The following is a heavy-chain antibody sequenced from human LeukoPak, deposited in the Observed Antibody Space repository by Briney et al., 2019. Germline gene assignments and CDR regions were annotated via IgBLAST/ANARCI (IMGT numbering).Heavy chain of an antibody. Sequence: SETLSLTCTVSGGSISSYYWSWIRQPPGKGLEWIGYIYYSGSTNYNPPLKSRVTISVDTSKNQFSLKLSSVTAADTAVYYCAGTTYYYDSSGYSYSYYFDYWGQGTLVTVSS. CDR1: GGSISSYY. V-gene: IGHV4-59*08. J-gene: IGHJ4*02. CDR2: IYYSGST. CDR3: AGTTYYYDSSGYSYSYYFDY. D-gene: IGHD3-22*01.